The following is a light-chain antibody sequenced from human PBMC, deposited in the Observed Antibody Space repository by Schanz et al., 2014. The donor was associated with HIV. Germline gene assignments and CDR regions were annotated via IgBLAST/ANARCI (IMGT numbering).Light chain of an antibody. CDR1: QSVNSN. V-gene: IGKV3-20*01. CDR3: QLYDTSPLFT. J-gene: IGKJ3*01. Sequence: EIIMTQSPVTLSVSPGERATLSCRASQSVNSNLAWYQQKPGQAPRLLIHTASSRAIGIPDRFSGSGSGTDFTLTISRLEPEDFAMYYCQLYDTSPLFTFGPGTKVEIK. CDR2: TAS.